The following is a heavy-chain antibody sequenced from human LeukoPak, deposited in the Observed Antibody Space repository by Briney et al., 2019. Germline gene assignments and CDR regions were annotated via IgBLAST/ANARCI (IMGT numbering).Heavy chain of an antibody. CDR2: IKQDGSEK. V-gene: IGHV3-7*01. Sequence: PGGSLRLSCAASGFTFSTYWMSWVRQAPGKGLEWVANIKQDGSEKYYVDSVKGRFTISRDNAKNSLYLQMNSLRAEDTAMYYCARGGNDYGDRAIDFWGQGTLVIVSS. D-gene: IGHD4-17*01. CDR1: GFTFSTYW. CDR3: ARGGNDYGDRAIDF. J-gene: IGHJ4*02.